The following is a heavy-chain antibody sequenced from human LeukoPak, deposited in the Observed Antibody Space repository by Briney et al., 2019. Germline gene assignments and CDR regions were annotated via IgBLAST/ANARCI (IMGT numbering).Heavy chain of an antibody. CDR1: GFTFSSYE. CDR3: VMTAGRAAATDH. Sequence: PGGSLRLSCAASGFTFSSYEMNWVRQAPGKGLEWVSYISSSGSTIYCADSVRGRFTISRDNAKNSLYLQMNSLRVDDTATYYCVMTAGRAAATDHWGQGALVTVSS. V-gene: IGHV3-48*03. CDR2: ISSSGSTI. J-gene: IGHJ1*01.